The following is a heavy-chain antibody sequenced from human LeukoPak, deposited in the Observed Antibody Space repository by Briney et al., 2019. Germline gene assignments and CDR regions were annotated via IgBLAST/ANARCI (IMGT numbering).Heavy chain of an antibody. D-gene: IGHD2-21*02. V-gene: IGHV5-51*01. CDR1: GYSFISYW. J-gene: IGHJ4*02. Sequence: GESLKITCKGSGYSFISYWIGWVRQMPGKGLGWMGIIFPGDSDTRYSPSFQGQVTISADKSISTAYLQWSSLKASDTAMYYCARNFESCGGDCYDYWGQGTLVTVSS. CDR3: ARNFESCGGDCYDY. CDR2: IFPGDSDT.